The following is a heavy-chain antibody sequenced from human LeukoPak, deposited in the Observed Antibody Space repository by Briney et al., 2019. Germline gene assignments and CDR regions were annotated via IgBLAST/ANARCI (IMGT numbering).Heavy chain of an antibody. D-gene: IGHD6-6*01. CDR2: ISSSSSYI. CDR3: AREPYSSSRAFDI. CDR1: GFSFNDYS. J-gene: IGHJ3*02. V-gene: IGHV3-21*01. Sequence: GGSLRLSCAASGFSFNDYSMNWVRQAPGKGLEWVSSISSSSSYIYYADSVKGRFTISRDNAKNSLYLQMNSLRAEDTAVYYCAREPYSSSRAFDIWGQGTMVTVSS.